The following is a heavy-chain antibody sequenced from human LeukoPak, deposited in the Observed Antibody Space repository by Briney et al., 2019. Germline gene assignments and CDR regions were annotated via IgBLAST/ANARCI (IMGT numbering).Heavy chain of an antibody. CDR3: ARPKYSGTYYEFDY. V-gene: IGHV4-59*08. CDR2: IYYSGST. D-gene: IGHD1-26*01. Sequence: GYIYYSGSTNYNPSLKSRVTISVDTSKNQFSLKLSSVTAVDTAVYYCARPKYSGTYYEFDYWGQGTLVTVSS. J-gene: IGHJ4*02.